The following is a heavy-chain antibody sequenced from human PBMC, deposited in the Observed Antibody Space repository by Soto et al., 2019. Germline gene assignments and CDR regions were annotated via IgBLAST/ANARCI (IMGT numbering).Heavy chain of an antibody. CDR3: ARGGWKAYYMDV. CDR2: IKGDETTT. Sequence: EVQLVESGGGLIQPGGSLRLSCAASGFSFSDYWIHWVRQVPGKGLVWVSRIKGDETTTNYADFVKGRFTISRDNAKNTVFLQLNSLRVEDTAVYYCARGGWKAYYMDVWGKGATVSVSS. CDR1: GFSFSDYW. D-gene: IGHD1-1*01. J-gene: IGHJ6*03. V-gene: IGHV3-74*01.